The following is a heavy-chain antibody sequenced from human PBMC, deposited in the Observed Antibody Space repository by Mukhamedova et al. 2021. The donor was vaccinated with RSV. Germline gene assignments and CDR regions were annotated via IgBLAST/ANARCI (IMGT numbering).Heavy chain of an antibody. D-gene: IGHD6-6*01. CDR1: SYW. V-gene: IGHV3-7*01. J-gene: IGHJ4*02. Sequence: SYWMSWVRQAPGKGLEWVAIIKQDGSEKYYVDSVKGRFTISRDNAKNSLYLQMNSLRAEDTAVYYCARDHTRSSPDYWGQGTLV. CDR3: ARDHTRSSPDY. CDR2: IKQDGSEK.